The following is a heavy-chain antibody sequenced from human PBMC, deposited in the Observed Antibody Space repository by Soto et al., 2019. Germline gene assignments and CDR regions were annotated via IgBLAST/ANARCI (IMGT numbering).Heavy chain of an antibody. J-gene: IGHJ6*02. CDR2: IIPIFGTA. CDR1: GGTFSSYA. V-gene: IGHV1-69*13. CDR3: ARPVLMDTGMRYYYGMDV. Sequence: GASVKVSCKASGGTFSSYAMNWVRQAPGQGLEWMGGIIPIFGTADYAQKFQGRVTITADDSTSTAYMELSSLRSEDTAVYYCARPVLMDTGMRYYYGMDVWGQGTTVTVSS. D-gene: IGHD5-18*01.